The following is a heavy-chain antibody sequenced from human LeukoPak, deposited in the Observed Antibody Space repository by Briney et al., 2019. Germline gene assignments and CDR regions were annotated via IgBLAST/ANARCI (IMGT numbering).Heavy chain of an antibody. CDR1: GGSISSGGYF. D-gene: IGHD6-13*01. J-gene: IGHJ5*02. CDR3: ARDWVAAAGTGLNWFDP. CDR2: IYHSGST. Sequence: PSETLSLTCTVSGGSISSGGYFWSWIRQPPGKGLEWIGYIYHSGSTYYNPSLKSRVAISVDRSKNQFSLKLSSVTAADTAVYYCARDWVAAAGTGLNWFDPWGQGTLVTVSS. V-gene: IGHV4-30-2*01.